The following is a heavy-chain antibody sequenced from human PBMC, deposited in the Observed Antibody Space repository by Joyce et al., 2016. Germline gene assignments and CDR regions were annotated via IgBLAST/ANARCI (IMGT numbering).Heavy chain of an antibody. CDR3: AKDQRYDFWSGYYLDS. J-gene: IGHJ4*02. V-gene: IGHV3-30*18. D-gene: IGHD3-3*01. CDR1: GYNFSSYD. Sequence: QVQLVESGGGVVQPGRSLRLSCAASGYNFSSYDMHWVRQAPGKGLEWVPVISYDGNNKYSADSVKCRFTISRDNSKNTLYLQMNSLRPEDTAVYYCAKDQRYDFWSGYYLDSWGQGTLVTVSS. CDR2: ISYDGNNK.